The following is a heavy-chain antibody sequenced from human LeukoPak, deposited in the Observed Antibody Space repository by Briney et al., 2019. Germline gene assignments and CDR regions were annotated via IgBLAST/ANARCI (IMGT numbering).Heavy chain of an antibody. CDR2: INPSGGST. CDR3: ARGGVVYYDSSGYWMFDY. Sequence: ASVKVPCKASGYTFTSYYMHWVRQAPGQGLEWMGIINPSGGSTSYAQKFQGRVTMTRDTSTSTVYMELSSLRSEDTAVYYCARGGVVYYDSSGYWMFDYWGQGTLVTVSS. J-gene: IGHJ4*02. CDR1: GYTFTSYY. D-gene: IGHD3-22*01. V-gene: IGHV1-46*01.